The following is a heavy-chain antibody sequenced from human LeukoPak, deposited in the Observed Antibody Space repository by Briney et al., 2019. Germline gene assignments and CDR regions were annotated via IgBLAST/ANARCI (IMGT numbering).Heavy chain of an antibody. Sequence: QPGGSLRLSCEASGFTFSSYAMSWVRQPPGKGLAWVSVISSSADSTYYADSVKGRFTISRDNSKNTLYLQMNNLRAEDTAVYYCAKPLEKYTYGGNFDYWGQGILVTVSS. CDR2: ISSSADST. D-gene: IGHD4-23*01. J-gene: IGHJ4*02. CDR1: GFTFSSYA. V-gene: IGHV3-23*01. CDR3: AKPLEKYTYGGNFDY.